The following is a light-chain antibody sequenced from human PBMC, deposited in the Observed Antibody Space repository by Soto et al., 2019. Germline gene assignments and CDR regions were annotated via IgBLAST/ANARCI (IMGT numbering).Light chain of an antibody. CDR1: QSISSW. CDR3: QLYNAYT. Sequence: IHRTRAPSTLSGCVCARSSSICRASQSISSWLAWYQQKPGKAPKLLIYAASSLQSGVPSRFSGSGSGTEFTLTISSLQPDDFATYYCQLYNAYTFGQGTKVDIK. CDR2: AAS. J-gene: IGKJ1*01. V-gene: IGKV1-5*02.